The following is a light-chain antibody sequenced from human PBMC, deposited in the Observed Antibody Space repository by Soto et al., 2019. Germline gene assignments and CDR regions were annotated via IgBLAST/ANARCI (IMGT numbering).Light chain of an antibody. V-gene: IGKV3-20*01. CDR1: QSVSSNY. J-gene: IGKJ4*01. CDR2: GTS. CDR3: QHYGTSLLT. Sequence: EIVLTQSPGILSLSPGERATLSCRASQSVSSNYLAWYQQKPGQAPSLLIYGTSSRATGIPDRFSGSGSGTDFTLTISRLEPEDFAVYYCQHYGTSLLTFGGGTKVEIK.